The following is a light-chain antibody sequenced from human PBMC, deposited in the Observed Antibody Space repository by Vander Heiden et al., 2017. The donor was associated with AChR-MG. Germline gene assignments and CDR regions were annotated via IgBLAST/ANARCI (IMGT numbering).Light chain of an antibody. CDR2: DVT. Sequence: QSALTQPHTLSGSPGQSVTLSFTGTSSDVGAYNYASWYQQHPGKAPKVLLYDVTKRPSGVQDRFSGYKSGNTASLTISGLQSEDEANYYCYSYAGTNTVLFGGGTKVTVL. J-gene: IGLJ2*01. CDR1: SSDVGAYNY. V-gene: IGLV2-11*01. CDR3: YSYAGTNTVL.